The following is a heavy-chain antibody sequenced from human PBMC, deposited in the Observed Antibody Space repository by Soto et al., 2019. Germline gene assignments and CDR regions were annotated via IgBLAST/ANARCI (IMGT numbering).Heavy chain of an antibody. CDR3: ASKVEMATIRGYYCYYSMDV. CDR1: GGTFSSYA. V-gene: IGHV1-69*06. Sequence: ASVKVSCKASGGTFSSYAISWVRQAPGQGLEWMGGIIPIFGTANYAQKFQGRVTITADKSTSTAYMELSSLRSEDTAVYYCASKVEMATIRGYYCYYSMDVWGQGTTVTVSS. D-gene: IGHD5-12*01. CDR2: IIPIFGTA. J-gene: IGHJ6*02.